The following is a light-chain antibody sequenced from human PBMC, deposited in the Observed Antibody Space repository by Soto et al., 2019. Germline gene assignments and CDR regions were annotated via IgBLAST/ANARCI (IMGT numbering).Light chain of an antibody. V-gene: IGLV2-14*01. CDR2: EVT. CDR1: SSDIGADDF. J-gene: IGLJ2*01. Sequence: QSALTQPASVSGSPGQSITISCTGTSSDIGADDFVSWYQHHPDKTPKLIIFEVTYRPTGISHRFSASKSGNTASLTISGLEAEDEAFYYCSSYRRTTFPHVVFGGVTKLTVL. CDR3: SSYRRTTFPHVV.